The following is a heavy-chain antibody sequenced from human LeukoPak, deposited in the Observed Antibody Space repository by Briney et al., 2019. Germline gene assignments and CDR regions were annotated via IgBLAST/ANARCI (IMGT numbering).Heavy chain of an antibody. Sequence: PGGSLRLSCAASGFIFSSYWMSWVRQAPGKGLEWVANIKQDGSEKYYVDSVKGRFTISRDNAKNSLYLQMNSLRAEDTAIYYCARDRGGWYRDDAFDIWGQGTMVTVSS. J-gene: IGHJ3*02. V-gene: IGHV3-7*01. CDR2: IKQDGSEK. D-gene: IGHD6-19*01. CDR3: ARDRGGWYRDDAFDI. CDR1: GFIFSSYW.